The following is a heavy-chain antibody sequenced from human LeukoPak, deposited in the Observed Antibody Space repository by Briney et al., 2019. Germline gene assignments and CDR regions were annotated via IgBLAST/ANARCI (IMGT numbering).Heavy chain of an antibody. D-gene: IGHD3-22*01. J-gene: IGHJ4*02. CDR1: GGSISSYY. V-gene: IGHV4-59*01. CDR3: ARTYYYDSSGYSIEAYYFDY. CDR2: IYYSGST. Sequence: PSETLSLTCTVSGGSISSYYWSWIRQPPGKGLEWIGYIYYSGSTNYNPSLKSRVTISVDTSKNQFSLKLSSVTAADTAVYYCARTYYYDSSGYSIEAYYFDYWGQGTLVTVSS.